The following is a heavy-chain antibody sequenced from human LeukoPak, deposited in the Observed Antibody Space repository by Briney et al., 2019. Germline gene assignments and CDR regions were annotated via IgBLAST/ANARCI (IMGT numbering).Heavy chain of an antibody. V-gene: IGHV4-61*09. CDR2: VYTSEST. CDR3: ARRSITTTFGWFDP. CDR1: GGSISSGNYY. Sequence: SETLSLTCTVSGGSISSGNYYWSWIRQPAGKGLEWIGHVYTSESTYYNPSLKSRVTILVDTSKNQFSLKLSSVTAADTAVYYCARRSITTTFGWFDPWGQGTLVTVSS. J-gene: IGHJ5*02. D-gene: IGHD3-16*01.